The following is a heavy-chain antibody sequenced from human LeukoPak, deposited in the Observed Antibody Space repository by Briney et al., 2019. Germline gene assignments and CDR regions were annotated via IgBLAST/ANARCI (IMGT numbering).Heavy chain of an antibody. CDR3: ARGDLDF. CDR1: GFTFSSYW. Sequence: GGSLRLSCAASGFTFSSYWMHWVRQAPGKGLVWVSRINSDGSSTSYADSVKGRFTISRDNAKNSVFLQMNSLRVEDTDVYYCARGDLDFWGQGTLVTVSS. CDR2: INSDGSST. J-gene: IGHJ4*02. V-gene: IGHV3-74*01.